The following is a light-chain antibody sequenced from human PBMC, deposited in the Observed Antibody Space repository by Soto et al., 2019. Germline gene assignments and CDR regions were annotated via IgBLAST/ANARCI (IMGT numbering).Light chain of an antibody. J-gene: IGKJ1*01. Sequence: EIVMTQSPATLSVSPGKRVTPSSRASKRVGSRLAWNQQKPGQAPRLLIYGASTRATGIPARFSGSGSGTEFTLIISSLQSEDFAVYYCQQYNNWPPWTFGQGTKVEIK. CDR1: KRVGSR. CDR2: GAS. V-gene: IGKV3-15*01. CDR3: QQYNNWPPWT.